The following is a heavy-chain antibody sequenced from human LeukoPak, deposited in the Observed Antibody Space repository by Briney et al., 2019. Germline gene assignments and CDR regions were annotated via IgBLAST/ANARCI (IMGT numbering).Heavy chain of an antibody. CDR1: GGSFSGYY. J-gene: IGHJ3*02. D-gene: IGHD6-19*01. V-gene: IGHV4-34*01. Sequence: MSSGTLSLTCAVYGGSFSGYYWSWIRQPPGKGLEWIGEINHSGSTNYNPSLKSRVTISVDTSKNQFSLKLSPVAAADTAVYYCARQDRSSGWYRPAAFDIWGQGTMVTVSS. CDR2: INHSGST. CDR3: ARQDRSSGWYRPAAFDI.